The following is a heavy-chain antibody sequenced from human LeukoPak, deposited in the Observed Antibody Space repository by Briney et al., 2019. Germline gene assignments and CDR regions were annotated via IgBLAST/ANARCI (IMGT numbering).Heavy chain of an antibody. J-gene: IGHJ4*02. CDR3: ARDADIVALGYFDY. CDR2: IWYDGSNK. Sequence: GGSLRLSCAAFGFTFSSYGMHWVRQAPGKGLEWVAVIWYDGSNKYYADSVKGRFTISRDNSKNTLYLQMNSLRAEDTAVYYCARDADIVALGYFDYWGQGTLVTVSS. D-gene: IGHD5-12*01. V-gene: IGHV3-33*01. CDR1: GFTFSSYG.